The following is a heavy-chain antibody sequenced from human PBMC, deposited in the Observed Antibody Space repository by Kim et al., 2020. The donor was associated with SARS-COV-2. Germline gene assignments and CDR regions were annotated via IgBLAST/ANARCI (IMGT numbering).Heavy chain of an antibody. CDR3: ARDRIMYYYDSRGPPDAFDI. CDR2: INPSGGST. J-gene: IGHJ3*02. V-gene: IGHV1-46*01. CDR1: GYTFTSYY. Sequence: ASVKVSCKASGYTFTSYYMHWVRQAPGQGLEWMGIINPSGGSTSYAQKFQGRVTMTRDTSTSTVYMELSSLRSEDTAVYYCARDRIMYYYDSRGPPDAFDIWGQGTMVTVSS. D-gene: IGHD3-22*01.